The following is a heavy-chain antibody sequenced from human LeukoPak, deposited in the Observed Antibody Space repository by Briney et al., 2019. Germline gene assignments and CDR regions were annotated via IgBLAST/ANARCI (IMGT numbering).Heavy chain of an antibody. CDR2: ISGSGDST. CDR3: ANHYGGINQAFHC. Sequence: GGSLRLSCAASGFTFSSYAMSWVRQAPGKGLEWVSIISGSGDSTYYADSVKGRFTLSRDNSKNTLYLQMNSLRAEDTAVYYCANHYGGINQAFHCWGQGTLVTVSS. D-gene: IGHD4-23*01. CDR1: GFTFSSYA. J-gene: IGHJ4*02. V-gene: IGHV3-23*01.